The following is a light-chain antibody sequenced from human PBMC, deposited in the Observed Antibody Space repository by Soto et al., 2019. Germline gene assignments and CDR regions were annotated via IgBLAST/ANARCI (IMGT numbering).Light chain of an antibody. CDR1: QGISSD. V-gene: IGKV1-9*01. CDR3: QQRNSYPVT. CDR2: SAS. Sequence: IQLTQSTASLSASVGDRATITCRASQGISSDLAWYQQKPGKAPKLLIYSASTLHNGVPSRFSGSGSGTDFTLTISGLQPEDFAAYYCQQRNSYPVTFGQVTRLEIK. J-gene: IGKJ5*01.